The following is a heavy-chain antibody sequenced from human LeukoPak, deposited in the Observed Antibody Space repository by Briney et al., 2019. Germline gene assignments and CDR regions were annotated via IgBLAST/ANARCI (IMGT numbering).Heavy chain of an antibody. CDR2: INHSGST. D-gene: IGHD3-10*01. V-gene: IGHV4-34*01. J-gene: IGHJ4*02. CDR1: GGSFSGYY. CDR3: ARGKGRGSVFVY. Sequence: PSETLSLTCAAYGGSFSGYYWSWIRQPPGEGLEWIGEINHSGSTNYNPSLKSRVTISVDTSKNQFSLKLSSVTAADTAVYYCARGKGRGSVFVYWGQGTLVTVSS.